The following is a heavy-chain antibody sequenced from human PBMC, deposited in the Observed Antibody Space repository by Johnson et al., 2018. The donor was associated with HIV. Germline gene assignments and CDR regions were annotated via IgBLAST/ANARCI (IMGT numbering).Heavy chain of an antibody. J-gene: IGHJ3*02. V-gene: IGHV3-30-3*01. CDR2: ISYDGSNK. Sequence: QVQLVESGGGVVQPGRSLRLSCAASGFTFSSYWMSWVRQAPGKGLEWVAVISYDGSNKYYADSVKGRFTISRDNSKNTLYLQMSSLRVEDTAVYCCARVRIIYSSSSHAFDIWGQGTLVTVSS. CDR1: GFTFSSYW. D-gene: IGHD6-6*01. CDR3: ARVRIIYSSSSHAFDI.